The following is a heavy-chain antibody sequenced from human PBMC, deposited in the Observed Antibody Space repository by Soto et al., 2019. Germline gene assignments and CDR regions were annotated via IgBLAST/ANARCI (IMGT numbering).Heavy chain of an antibody. D-gene: IGHD2-15*01. CDR1: GGTLSSYT. Sequence: QVQLVQSGAEVKKPGSSVKVSCKASGGTLSSYTFSWVRQAPGQGLEWMGRVITNLGVTNYAKKFQGRFTIVVTTSTTPAYLEMTSLRYEDKAVYSCARDKGYCSDTSCTDFDYWGQGTLVTVSS. CDR2: VITNLGVT. V-gene: IGHV1-69*08. J-gene: IGHJ4*02. CDR3: ARDKGYCSDTSCTDFDY.